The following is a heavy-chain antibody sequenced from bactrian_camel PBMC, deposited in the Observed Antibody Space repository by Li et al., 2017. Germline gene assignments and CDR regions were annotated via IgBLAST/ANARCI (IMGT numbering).Heavy chain of an antibody. V-gene: IGHV3S1*01. J-gene: IGHJ6*01. CDR2: INSGGGTT. CDR1: GYSRHC. D-gene: IGHD6*01. CDR3: AVGDPYNDGWYEFSY. Sequence: HVQLVESGGDSVQAGRSLAISCVASGYSRHCMAWFRQTPGKGLEWVSAINSGGGTTYYGDFVKGRFTISRDNAENTLYLQLNSLKTEDTALYYCAVGDPYNDGWYEFSYWGQGTQVTVS.